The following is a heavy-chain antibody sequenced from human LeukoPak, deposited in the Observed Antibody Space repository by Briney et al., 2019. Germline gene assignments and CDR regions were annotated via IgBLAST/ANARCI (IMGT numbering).Heavy chain of an antibody. CDR3: ARDTEYDFWSGYYPAGWYFDL. CDR2: IYTSGST. D-gene: IGHD3-3*01. V-gene: IGHV4-61*02. J-gene: IGHJ2*01. Sequence: SETLSLTCTVSRGSISSGSYYWSWIRQPAGKGLEWIGRIYTSGSTNYNPSLKSRVTISVDTSKNQFSLKLSSVTAADTAVYYCARDTEYDFWSGYYPAGWYFDLWGRGTLLTVSS. CDR1: RGSISSGSYY.